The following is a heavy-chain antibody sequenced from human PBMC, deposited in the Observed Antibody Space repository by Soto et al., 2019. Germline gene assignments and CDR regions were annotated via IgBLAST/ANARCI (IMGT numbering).Heavy chain of an antibody. V-gene: IGHV4-30-2*01. CDR1: GASITSGSYS. J-gene: IGHJ5*02. D-gene: IGHD2-8*01. CDR2: IHVTGYT. Sequence: SETLSLTCTVSGASITSGSYSWSWIRQAPGKGLKWIGNIHVTGYTAFSPSLKRRVTMSVDTSKNQFSLNVNSVTAADTAVYFCARGIWNIEEMIYGFYFDPWGPGTLVTVSS. CDR3: ARGIWNIEEMIYGFYFDP.